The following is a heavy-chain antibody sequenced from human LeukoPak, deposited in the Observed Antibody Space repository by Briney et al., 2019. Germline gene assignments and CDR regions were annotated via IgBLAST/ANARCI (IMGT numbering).Heavy chain of an antibody. D-gene: IGHD6-19*01. J-gene: IGHJ5*02. Sequence: GGSLRLSCTASGFNFDDYGMSWVRQAPGKGLEWVANIKQDGSEKYYVDSVKGRFTISRDNAKNSLYLQMNSLRAEDTAVYYCARETAVAADPWGQGTLVTVSS. CDR1: GFNFDDYG. CDR2: IKQDGSEK. CDR3: ARETAVAADP. V-gene: IGHV3-7*01.